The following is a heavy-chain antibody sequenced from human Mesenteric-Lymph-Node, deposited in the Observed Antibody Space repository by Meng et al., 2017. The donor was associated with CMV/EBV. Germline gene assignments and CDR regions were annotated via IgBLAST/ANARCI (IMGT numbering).Heavy chain of an antibody. CDR3: ARRRPYYYYYGMDV. V-gene: IGHV4-59*12. J-gene: IGHJ6*02. CDR2: IYYGGST. D-gene: IGHD6-25*01. Sequence: GSLRLSCTVSGGSISSYYWSWIRQPPGKGLEWIGYIYYGGSTNYNPSLKSRVTISVDTSKNQFSLKLSSVTAADTAVYYCARRRPYYYYYGMDVWGQGTTVTV. CDR1: GGSISSYY.